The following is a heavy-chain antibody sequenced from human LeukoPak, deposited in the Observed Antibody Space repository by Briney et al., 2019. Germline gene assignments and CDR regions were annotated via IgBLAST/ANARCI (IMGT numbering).Heavy chain of an antibody. J-gene: IGHJ2*01. V-gene: IGHV1-69*10. D-gene: IGHD3-22*01. CDR3: AAVYDGAAGYFDL. Sequence: GASVKVSCKASGYTFTSYGITWVRQAPGQGLEWMGGISPILGVNYYALKFQGRLTISADKSMITAYMDLTNVTSEDTAVYYCAAVYDGAAGYFDLWGRGTLITVSS. CDR2: ISPILGVN. CDR1: GYTFTSYG.